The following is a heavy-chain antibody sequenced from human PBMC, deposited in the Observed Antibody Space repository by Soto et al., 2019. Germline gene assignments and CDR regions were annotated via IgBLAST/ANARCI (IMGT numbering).Heavy chain of an antibody. Sequence: PSETLSLTCTVSGGSISGFYWSWVRQPPGEGLEWIGYIHYTGTTNYNPSLKSRVTISADTSKNQFSLKMRSVTATDTATYYCATRPYSERYFGVFDYSGQAALVTVSS. D-gene: IGHD3-9*01. V-gene: IGHV4-59*08. CDR1: GGSISGFY. J-gene: IGHJ4*02. CDR2: IHYTGTT. CDR3: ATRPYSERYFGVFDY.